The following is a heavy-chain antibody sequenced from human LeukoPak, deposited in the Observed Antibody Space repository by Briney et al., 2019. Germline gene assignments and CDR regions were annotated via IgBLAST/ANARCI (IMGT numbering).Heavy chain of an antibody. CDR1: GYTFTGYY. CDR2: INPNSGGT. V-gene: IGHV1-2*02. D-gene: IGHD6-6*01. CDR3: ARVWQYSRSSGAFDI. Sequence: GASVKVSCKASGYTFTGYYMHWVRQAPGQGLEWMGWINPNSGGTNYAQKFQGRVTMTRDTSISTAYMELSRLRSDDTAVYYCARVWQYSRSSGAFDIWGQGTMVTVSS. J-gene: IGHJ3*02.